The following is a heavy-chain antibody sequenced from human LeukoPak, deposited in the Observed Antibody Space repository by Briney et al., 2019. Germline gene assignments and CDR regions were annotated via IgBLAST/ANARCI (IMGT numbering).Heavy chain of an antibody. V-gene: IGHV1-69*13. CDR1: GGTFSSYA. Sequence: GASVKVSCKASGGTFSSYAISWVRQAPGQGLEWMGGIIPIFGTASYAQKFQGRVTITADESTSTAYMELSSLRSEDTAVYYCARGGGPSTDYFDYWGQGTLVTVSS. D-gene: IGHD4-17*01. CDR2: IIPIFGTA. J-gene: IGHJ4*02. CDR3: ARGGGPSTDYFDY.